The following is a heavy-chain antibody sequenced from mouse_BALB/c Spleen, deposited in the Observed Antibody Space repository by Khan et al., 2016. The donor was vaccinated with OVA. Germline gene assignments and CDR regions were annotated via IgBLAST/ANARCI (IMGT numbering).Heavy chain of an antibody. V-gene: IGHV3-2*02. CDR2: IGYSGST. CDR1: GYSITSDYA. Sequence: EVQLQESGPGLVKPSQSLSLTCTVTGYSITSDYAWNWIRQFPGNKLEWMGYIGYSGSTSYNPSLKSRISITRDTSKNQFFLQLNSVTTEDTATYDCARLEPAFAYWGQGTLVTVSA. CDR3: ARLEPAFAY. J-gene: IGHJ3*01.